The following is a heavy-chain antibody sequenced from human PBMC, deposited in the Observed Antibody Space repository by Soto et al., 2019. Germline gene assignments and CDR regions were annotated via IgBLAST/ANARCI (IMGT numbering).Heavy chain of an antibody. CDR1: GFTFSSYA. CDR2: ISYDGSNK. CDR3: AIDGYSSSWYFFYYYGMDV. Sequence: GGSLRLSCAASGFTFSSYAMHWVRQAPGKGLEWVAVISYDGSNKYYADSVKGRFTISRDNSKNTLYLQMNSLRAEDTAVYYCAIDGYSSSWYFFYYYGMDVWGQGTTVTVSS. D-gene: IGHD6-13*01. V-gene: IGHV3-30-3*01. J-gene: IGHJ6*02.